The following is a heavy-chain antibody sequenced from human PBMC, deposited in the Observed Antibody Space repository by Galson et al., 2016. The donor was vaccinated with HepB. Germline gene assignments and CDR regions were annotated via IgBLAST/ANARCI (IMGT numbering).Heavy chain of an antibody. J-gene: IGHJ6*03. V-gene: IGHV3-11*01. CDR2: ISGRGTIV. Sequence: SLRLSCAGYGFTFSNYYMSWIRQSPGKGLEWIASISGRGTIVQYAASVKGRFSVSRDNAGESLFLHMNSVSAEDPAVYYCVSAGFCSSFTCFLSDWYTYYGTDVWGRGTTVIV. CDR3: VSAGFCSSFTCFLSDWYTYYGTDV. CDR1: GFTFSNYY. D-gene: IGHD3-10*01.